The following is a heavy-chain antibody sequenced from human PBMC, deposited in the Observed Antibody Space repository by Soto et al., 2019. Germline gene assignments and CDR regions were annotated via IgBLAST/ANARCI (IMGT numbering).Heavy chain of an antibody. CDR2: MNPNSGNT. Sequence: ASVKVSCKASGYTFTSYDINWVRQATGQGLEWMGWMNPNSGNTGYAQKFQGRVTMTRNTSISTAYMELSSLRSEDTAVYYCARGAFNHRWYYYYYGMDVWGQGTTVTVSS. CDR3: ARGAFNHRWYYYYYGMDV. J-gene: IGHJ6*02. V-gene: IGHV1-8*01. CDR1: GYTFTSYD.